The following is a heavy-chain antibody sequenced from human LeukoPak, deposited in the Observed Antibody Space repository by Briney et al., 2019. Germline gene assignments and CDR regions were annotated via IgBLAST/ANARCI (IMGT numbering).Heavy chain of an antibody. D-gene: IGHD4-23*01. V-gene: IGHV4-38-2*02. CDR1: GYSISSGYY. J-gene: IGHJ6*03. Sequence: KPSETLSLTCTVSGYSISSGYYWGWIRQPPGKGLEWIGSTYHSGSTYYNPSLKSRVTISVDTSKNQFSLKLSSVTAADTAVYYCARVRDYGGYYYYYYMDVWGKGTTVTVSS. CDR2: TYHSGST. CDR3: ARVRDYGGYYYYYYMDV.